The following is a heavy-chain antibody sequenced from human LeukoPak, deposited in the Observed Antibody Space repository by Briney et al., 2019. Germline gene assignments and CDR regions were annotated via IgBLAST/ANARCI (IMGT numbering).Heavy chain of an antibody. CDR2: VNTNTGNP. CDR3: ARDDSSGWYSRY. Sequence: GASVKVSCKVSGYTFTSYAMHWVRQAPGQGLEWMGWVNTNTGNPTYAQGFTGQVVFSLDISVSTAYLQISSLKAEDTAVYYCARDDSSGWYSRYWGQGTLVTVSS. J-gene: IGHJ4*02. CDR1: GYTFTSYA. V-gene: IGHV7-4-1*02. D-gene: IGHD6-19*01.